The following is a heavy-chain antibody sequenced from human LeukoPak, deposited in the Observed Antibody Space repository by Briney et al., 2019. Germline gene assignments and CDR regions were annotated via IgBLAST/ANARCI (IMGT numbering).Heavy chain of an antibody. CDR3: AKGYSYGFMYNWFDP. Sequence: GGSLRLSCAASGFTFSSYAMSWVRQAPGKGLEWVSAVSGSGGSTYYADSVKGRFTISRDNSKNTLYLQMNSLRAEDTAVYYCAKGYSYGFMYNWFDPWGQGTLVTVSS. V-gene: IGHV3-23*01. CDR1: GFTFSSYA. D-gene: IGHD5-18*01. CDR2: VSGSGGST. J-gene: IGHJ5*02.